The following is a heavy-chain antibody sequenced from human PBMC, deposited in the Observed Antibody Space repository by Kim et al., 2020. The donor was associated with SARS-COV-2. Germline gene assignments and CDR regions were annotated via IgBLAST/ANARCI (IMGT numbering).Heavy chain of an antibody. J-gene: IGHJ6*02. CDR1: GGSFSGHS. D-gene: IGHD2-2*02. V-gene: IGHV4-34*01. Sequence: SETLSLTCAVYGGSFSGHSWTWIRQPPGKGLEWIGEITHSGSTKYNPSLKSRLTISIDMSKNPFSLKLTSVTAADTGLYYCTRGRVGVVPAPVLGLGPYYDYFTLDVWGHGTTVIVSS. CDR2: ITHSGST. CDR3: TRGRVGVVPAPVLGLGPYYDYFTLDV.